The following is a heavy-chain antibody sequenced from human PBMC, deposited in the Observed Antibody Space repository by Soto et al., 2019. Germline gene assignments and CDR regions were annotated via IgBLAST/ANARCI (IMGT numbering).Heavy chain of an antibody. CDR2: INAGNGNT. CDR3: ARGGNYDILTGYSLQPDYYGMDV. D-gene: IGHD3-9*01. J-gene: IGHJ6*02. Sequence: ASVKVSCKASGYTFTSYAMHWVRQAPGQRLEWMGWINAGNGNTKYSQKFQGRVTITRDTSASTAYMELSSLRSEDTAVYYCARGGNYDILTGYSLQPDYYGMDVWGQGTTVTVSS. V-gene: IGHV1-3*01. CDR1: GYTFTSYA.